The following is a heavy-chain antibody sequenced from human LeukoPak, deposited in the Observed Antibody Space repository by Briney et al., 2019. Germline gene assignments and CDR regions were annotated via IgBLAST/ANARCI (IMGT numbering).Heavy chain of an antibody. D-gene: IGHD3-22*01. Sequence: GGSLRLSCAASGFTFDDYAMHRVRQTPEKGLEWVSSISWNSGNIGYADSVKGRFTISRDNAKNSLYLQMNSLRTEDTALYYCAKEWGYDSSGYLDYWGQGTLVTVSS. CDR2: ISWNSGNI. CDR3: AKEWGYDSSGYLDY. J-gene: IGHJ4*02. V-gene: IGHV3-9*01. CDR1: GFTFDDYA.